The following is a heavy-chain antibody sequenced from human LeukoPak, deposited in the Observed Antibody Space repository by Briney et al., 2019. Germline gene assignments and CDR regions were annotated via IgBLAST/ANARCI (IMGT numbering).Heavy chain of an antibody. J-gene: IGHJ4*02. CDR3: ARGGGYQLLPFDY. Sequence: GGSLRLSCAASGFTFSSYSMNWVRQAPGKGLEWVSSISSSSSYIYYADSVKGRFTISRDNAKNSLYLQMNSLRAEDTAVYYCARGGGYQLLPFDYWGQGTLVTVSS. CDR2: ISSSSSYI. D-gene: IGHD2-2*01. V-gene: IGHV3-21*01. CDR1: GFTFSSYS.